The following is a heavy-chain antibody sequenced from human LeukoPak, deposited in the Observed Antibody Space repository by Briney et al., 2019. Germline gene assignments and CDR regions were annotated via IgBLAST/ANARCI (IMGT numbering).Heavy chain of an antibody. CDR1: GGTFSSYA. CDR2: IIPIFGTA. J-gene: IGHJ3*02. V-gene: IGHV1-69*13. Sequence: SVKVSCKASGGTFSSYAISWVRQAPGQGLEWMGGIIPIFGTANYAQKFQGRVTITADESTSTAYMELSCLRSEDTAVYYCARALDPYYYGSGSYQEDAFDIWGQGTMVTVSS. CDR3: ARALDPYYYGSGSYQEDAFDI. D-gene: IGHD3-10*01.